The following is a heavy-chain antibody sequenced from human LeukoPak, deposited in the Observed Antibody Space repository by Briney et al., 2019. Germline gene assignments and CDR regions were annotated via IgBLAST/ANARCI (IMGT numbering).Heavy chain of an antibody. CDR3: ARGNYGDQDWYFDL. J-gene: IGHJ2*01. D-gene: IGHD4-17*01. CDR1: GGSISSYY. Sequence: SETLSPTCTVSGGSISSYYWSWIRQPPGKGLEWIGYIYYSGSTNYNPSLKSRVTISVDTSKNQFSLKLSSVTAADTAVYYCARGNYGDQDWYFDLWGRGTLVTVSS. V-gene: IGHV4-59*01. CDR2: IYYSGST.